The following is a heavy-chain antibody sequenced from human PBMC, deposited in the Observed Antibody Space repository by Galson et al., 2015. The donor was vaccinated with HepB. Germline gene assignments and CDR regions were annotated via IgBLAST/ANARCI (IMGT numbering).Heavy chain of an antibody. CDR3: ARDLRWSGWYVDY. CDR2: IKQDGSKK. Sequence: SLRLSCAASGFTFSSYSMSWVRQAPGKGLEWVANIKQDGSKKYYVDSVKGRFIISRDNAKNSLYLQMNSLRAEDTGLYYCARDLRWSGWYVDYGGPGTLGTASS. CDR1: GFTFSSYS. J-gene: IGHJ4*02. D-gene: IGHD6-19*01. V-gene: IGHV3-7*01.